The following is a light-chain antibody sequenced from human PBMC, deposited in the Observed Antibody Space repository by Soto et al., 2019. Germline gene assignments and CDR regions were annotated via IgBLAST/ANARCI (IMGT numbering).Light chain of an antibody. CDR3: QSYDSSLSEVV. V-gene: IGLV1-40*01. CDR1: SSNIGAGYD. Sequence: QSVLTQPPSVSGAPGQRVTISCTGSSSNIGAGYDVYWYQQLPGTAPKLLIYGNSNRPSGVPDRFSGSKSGTSASLAITGLQAEDEADYYCQSYDSSLSEVVFGGGTKVTVL. J-gene: IGLJ2*01. CDR2: GNS.